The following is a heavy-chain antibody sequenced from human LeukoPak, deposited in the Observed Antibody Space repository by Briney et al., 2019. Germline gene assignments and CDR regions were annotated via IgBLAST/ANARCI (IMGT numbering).Heavy chain of an antibody. J-gene: IGHJ6*03. D-gene: IGHD3-9*01. CDR1: GFTFSSYG. CDR2: MRYDGSNR. V-gene: IGHV3-30*02. CDR3: AKGVKVPLLRYFSYYMDV. Sequence: GGSLRLSCAASGFTFSSYGMHWVRQAPGKGLEWVAFMRYDGSNRKYAYSVKGRFTISRDNSKNTLYLQMNSLRAEDTAVYYCAKGVKVPLLRYFSYYMDVWGKGTTVTISS.